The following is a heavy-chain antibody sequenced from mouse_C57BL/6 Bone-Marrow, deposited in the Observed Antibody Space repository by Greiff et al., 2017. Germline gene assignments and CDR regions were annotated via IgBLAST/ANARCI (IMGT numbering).Heavy chain of an antibody. J-gene: IGHJ2*01. V-gene: IGHV1-15*01. CDR1: GYTFTDYE. CDR3: TRIDAPTGTYYFDY. CDR2: IDPETGGT. D-gene: IGHD4-1*02. Sequence: VQLQQSGAELVRPGASVTLSCKASGYTFTDYEMHWVKQTPVPGLEWIGAIDPETGGTAYNQKFKGKAILTADKSSSTDYMELRSLTSEDSAVYYCTRIDAPTGTYYFDYWGQGTTLTVSS.